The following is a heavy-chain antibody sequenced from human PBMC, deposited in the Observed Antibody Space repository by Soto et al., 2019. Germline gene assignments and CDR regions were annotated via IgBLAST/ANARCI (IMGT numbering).Heavy chain of an antibody. J-gene: IGHJ6*02. CDR3: ARVVTIFGVVTNYGMDV. CDR2: IIPIFGTA. V-gene: IGHV1-69*13. Sequence: SVKVSCKASGGTFSSYAISWVRQAPGQGLEWMGGIIPIFGTANYAQKFQGRATITADESTSTAYMELSSLRSEDTAVYYCARVVTIFGVVTNYGMDVWGQGTTVTVSS. CDR1: GGTFSSYA. D-gene: IGHD3-3*01.